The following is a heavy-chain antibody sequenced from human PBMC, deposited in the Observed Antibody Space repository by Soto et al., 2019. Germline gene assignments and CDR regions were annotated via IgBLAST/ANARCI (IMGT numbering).Heavy chain of an antibody. J-gene: IGHJ4*02. V-gene: IGHV1-69*08. D-gene: IGHD4-17*01. CDR2: IIPILGIA. CDR3: ARDREDYGDYSIPFDY. Sequence: QVQLVQSGAEVKKPGSSVKVSCKASGGTFSSYTISWVRQAPGQGLEWMGRIIPILGIANYAQKFQGRVTNTADKSTSTAYMELSSLRSEDTAVYYCARDREDYGDYSIPFDYWGQGTLVTVAS. CDR1: GGTFSSYT.